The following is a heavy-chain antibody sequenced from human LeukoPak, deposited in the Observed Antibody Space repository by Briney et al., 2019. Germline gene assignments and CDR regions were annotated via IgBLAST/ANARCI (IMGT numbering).Heavy chain of an antibody. V-gene: IGHV1-69*13. CDR3: ASGLYCGGDCFRANAFDI. J-gene: IGHJ3*02. CDR1: VGTLSSYA. CDR2: IIPIFGTA. Sequence: ATVNVSCKASVGTLSSYAISCVRQARRQGLEWRGGIIPIFGTAKYAQKFQGRVTITADESTSTAYMELSSLRSEDTAVYYCASGLYCGGDCFRANAFDIWGQGTMVTVSS. D-gene: IGHD2-21*02.